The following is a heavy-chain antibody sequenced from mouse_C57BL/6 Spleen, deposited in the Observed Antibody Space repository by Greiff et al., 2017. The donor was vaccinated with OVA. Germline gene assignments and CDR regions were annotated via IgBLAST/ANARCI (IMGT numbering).Heavy chain of an antibody. Sequence: QVQLKQSGAELVKPGASVKLSCKASGYTFTSYWMHWVKQRPGRGLEWIGRIDPNSGGTKYNEKFKSKATLTVDKPSSTAYMQLSSLTSEDSAVYYCARRDYYDYDPLYYYAMDYWGQGTSVTVSS. CDR2: IDPNSGGT. CDR1: GYTFTSYW. D-gene: IGHD2-4*01. V-gene: IGHV1-72*01. CDR3: ARRDYYDYDPLYYYAMDY. J-gene: IGHJ4*01.